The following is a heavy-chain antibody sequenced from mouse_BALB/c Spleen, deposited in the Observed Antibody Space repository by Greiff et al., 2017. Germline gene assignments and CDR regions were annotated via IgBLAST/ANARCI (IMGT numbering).Heavy chain of an antibody. V-gene: IGHV1-69*02. Sequence: QVQLQQSGAELVKPGAPVKLSCKASGYTFTSYWMNWVKQRPGRGLEWIGRIDPSDSETHYNQKFKDKATLTVDKSSSTAYIQLSSLTSEDSAVYYCARGYYGSSYAMDYWGQGTAVTVSS. CDR1: GYTFTSYW. D-gene: IGHD1-1*01. CDR3: ARGYYGSSYAMDY. CDR2: IDPSDSET. J-gene: IGHJ4*01.